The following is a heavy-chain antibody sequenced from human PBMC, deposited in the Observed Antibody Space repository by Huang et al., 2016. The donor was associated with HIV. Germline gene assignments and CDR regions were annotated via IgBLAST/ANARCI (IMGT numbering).Heavy chain of an antibody. J-gene: IGHJ5*02. CDR3: VRDQGRLAVGGIDNWFDP. CDR1: GYSVSSHY. D-gene: IGHD6-19*01. Sequence: QVRLQESGPGLVKPSETLSLSCTVSGYSVSSHYWGWIRHPPGTGLEWIGHGYDSGTTKYNPRLKSRITISVDTSKNGFSLNITAVSAADTAMYFCVRDQGRLAVGGIDNWFDPWGQGALVTVSS. V-gene: IGHV4-59*02. CDR2: GYDSGTT.